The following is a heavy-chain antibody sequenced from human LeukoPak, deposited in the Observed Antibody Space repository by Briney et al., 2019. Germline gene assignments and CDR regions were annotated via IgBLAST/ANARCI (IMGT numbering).Heavy chain of an antibody. D-gene: IGHD3-16*01. CDR2: IRYDGSNK. V-gene: IGHV3-30*02. Sequence: GGSLRLSCAASGFTFSSYGMHWVRQAPGKGLEWVTFIRYDGSNKYYADSVKGRFTISRDNSKNTLYLQMNSLRAEDTAVYYCAKHAYMMRPLDYWGEGPLVTVSS. J-gene: IGHJ4*02. CDR1: GFTFSSYG. CDR3: AKHAYMMRPLDY.